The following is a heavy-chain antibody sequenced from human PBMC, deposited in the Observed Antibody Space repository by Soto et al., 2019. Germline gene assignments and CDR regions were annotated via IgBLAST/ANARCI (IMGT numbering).Heavy chain of an antibody. Sequence: PSETLSLTCTVSDDSSSNYKWSWIRQPPGRRLEWIGYIDSNGGTSYNPSLQSRVTISIDTSTKQFFLKLSSVTAADTAVYYCARYDYGDYRAYYFDYWGQGTLVTVSS. CDR2: IDSNGGT. J-gene: IGHJ4*02. D-gene: IGHD4-17*01. CDR3: ARYDYGDYRAYYFDY. V-gene: IGHV4-59*12. CDR1: DDSSSNYK.